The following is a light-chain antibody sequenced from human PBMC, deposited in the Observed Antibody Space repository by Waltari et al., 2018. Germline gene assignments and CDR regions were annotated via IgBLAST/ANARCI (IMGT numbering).Light chain of an antibody. Sequence: ETVLTQSPGTLPLSTGERATLSCKASQSVNNFLAWYQQKPGHAPRFVIYDASKRVAGVPARFSGSGSGTDFILTISSLEPEDSAVYYCQQRGNWPPVFGGGTKVEIK. CDR3: QQRGNWPPV. J-gene: IGKJ4*01. CDR2: DAS. CDR1: QSVNNF. V-gene: IGKV3-11*01.